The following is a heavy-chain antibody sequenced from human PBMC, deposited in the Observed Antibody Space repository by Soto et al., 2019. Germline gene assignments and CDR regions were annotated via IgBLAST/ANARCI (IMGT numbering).Heavy chain of an antibody. V-gene: IGHV4-31*03. CDR3: ARGGLGSGDAFDI. D-gene: IGHD3-16*01. J-gene: IGHJ3*02. CDR2: IYYSGST. CDR1: GGSISSGGYY. Sequence: LSLTCTVSGGSISSGGYYWSWIRQHPGKGLEWIGYIYYSGSTYYNPSLKSRVTISVDTSKNQFSLKLSSVTAADTAVYYCARGGLGSGDAFDIWGQGTMVTVSS.